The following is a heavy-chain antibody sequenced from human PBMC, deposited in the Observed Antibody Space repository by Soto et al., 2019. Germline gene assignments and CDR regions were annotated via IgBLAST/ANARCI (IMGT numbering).Heavy chain of an antibody. CDR3: VKDPVSGGSGGAWFDC. J-gene: IGHJ4*02. V-gene: IGHV3-23*01. CDR1: GFTFSNYA. CDR2: MSGNGGRI. D-gene: IGHD2-21*02. Sequence: EVQLLESGGGLVQPGGSLRLSCAVSGFTFSNYAMTWVRQAPGKGLVWVSLMSGNGGRIVYADSVKGRFTISRDNSQHTLYLRLTSLRLEATAVYYCVKDPVSGGSGGAWFDCWGQVTLVTVCS.